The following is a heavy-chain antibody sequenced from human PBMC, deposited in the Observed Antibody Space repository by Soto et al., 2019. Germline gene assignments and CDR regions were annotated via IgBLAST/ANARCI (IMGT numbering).Heavy chain of an antibody. CDR1: GVSITSYY. V-gene: IGHV4-4*07. CDR3: ARVPVAVAATEDYYGLDV. Sequence: SETLSLTCSVSGVSITSYYWSWIRQSAGGGLEWMGRINTDGLSTYSTSFKSRLTMSRDTSKNQVSLRLISVTAADTAVYFCARVPVAVAATEDYYGLDVWGQGTTVTVSS. CDR2: INTDGLS. J-gene: IGHJ6*02. D-gene: IGHD2-15*01.